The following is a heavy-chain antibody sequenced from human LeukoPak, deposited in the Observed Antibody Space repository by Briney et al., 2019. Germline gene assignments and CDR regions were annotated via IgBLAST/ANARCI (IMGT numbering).Heavy chain of an antibody. D-gene: IGHD2-2*02. CDR2: IRYDRSNE. V-gene: IGHV3-30*02. J-gene: IGHJ4*02. CDR3: AKDLQLPTAIRSPVGY. CDR1: GFTFSSYG. Sequence: PGGSLRLSCAASGFTFSSYGMHWVRQAPGKGLEWVAFIRYDRSNEYYADSVKGRFTISRDNSKNTLYLQMNSLRAEDTAVYYCAKDLQLPTAIRSPVGYWGQGTLVTVSS.